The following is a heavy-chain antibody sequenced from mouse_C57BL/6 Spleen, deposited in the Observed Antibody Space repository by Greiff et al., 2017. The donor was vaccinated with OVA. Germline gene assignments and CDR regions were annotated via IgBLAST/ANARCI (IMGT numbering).Heavy chain of an antibody. D-gene: IGHD2-12*01. CDR1: GYTFTSYW. CDR3: ARYELPYAMDY. CDR2: IDPSDSYT. V-gene: IGHV1-69*01. J-gene: IGHJ4*01. Sequence: QVQLQQPGAELVMPGASVKLSCKASGYTFTSYWMHWVKQRPGQGLEWIGEIDPSDSYTNYNQKFKGKSTLTVDKSSSTAYMQLSSLTSEDAAVYYGARYELPYAMDYWGQGTSVTVSS.